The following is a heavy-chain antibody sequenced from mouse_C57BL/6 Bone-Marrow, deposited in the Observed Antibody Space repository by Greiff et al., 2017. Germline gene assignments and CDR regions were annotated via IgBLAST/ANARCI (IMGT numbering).Heavy chain of an antibody. V-gene: IGHV14-4*01. Sequence: VQLQQSGAELVRPGASVKLSCTASGFNIKDAYMHWVKQRPEQGLEWIGWIDPENGDTEYASKFQGKATITADTSSNTAYLQLSSLTSEDTAVYYCTTTWCAYWGQGTLVTVSA. J-gene: IGHJ3*01. CDR1: GFNIKDAY. CDR3: TTTWCAY. CDR2: IDPENGDT.